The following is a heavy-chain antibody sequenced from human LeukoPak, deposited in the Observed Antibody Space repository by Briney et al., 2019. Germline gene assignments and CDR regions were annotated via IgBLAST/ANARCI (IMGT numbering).Heavy chain of an antibody. D-gene: IGHD3-16*01. CDR1: GFSLSTSGMC. CDR2: IDWDDDK. J-gene: IGHJ4*02. CDR3: ATFGTRTQYFDY. V-gene: IGHV2-70*11. Sequence: SGPTLVNPTQTLTLTCSFSGFSLSTSGMCMSWVRQPPGKALEWLARIDWDDDKYYSTSLETRLTISKDTSKNQVVLTMTNMDPVDTATYYCATFGTRTQYFDYWGQGTLVTVSS.